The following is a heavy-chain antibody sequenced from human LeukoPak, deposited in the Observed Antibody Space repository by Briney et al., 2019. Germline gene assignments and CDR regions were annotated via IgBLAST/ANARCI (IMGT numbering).Heavy chain of an antibody. J-gene: IGHJ3*02. CDR3: AKGRQQWLSAFDI. V-gene: IGHV3-23*01. Sequence: PGGSLRLSCAASGFTFSSYAMNWVRQAPGKGLEWVSAISGRDGSTYYADSVKGRFTISRDNSKNTLYLQMNSLRAEDTAVYYCAKGRQQWLSAFDIWGQGTMVTVSS. D-gene: IGHD6-19*01. CDR1: GFTFSSYA. CDR2: ISGRDGST.